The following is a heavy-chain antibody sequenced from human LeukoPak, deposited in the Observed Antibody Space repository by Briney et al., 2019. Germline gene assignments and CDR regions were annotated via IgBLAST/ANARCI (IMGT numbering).Heavy chain of an antibody. CDR1: GFTFGDYA. V-gene: IGHV3-49*04. CDR2: IRSKAYGGTT. D-gene: IGHD1-26*01. J-gene: IGHJ6*02. CDR3: TRERLIPVSGSYFSDYYYYGMDV. Sequence: GGSLRLSCTASGFTFGDYAMSWVRQAPGKGLEWVGFIRSKAYGGTTEYAASVKGRFTISRDDSKSIAYLQMNSLKTEDTAVYYCTRERLIPVSGSYFSDYYYYGMDVWGQGTTVTVSS.